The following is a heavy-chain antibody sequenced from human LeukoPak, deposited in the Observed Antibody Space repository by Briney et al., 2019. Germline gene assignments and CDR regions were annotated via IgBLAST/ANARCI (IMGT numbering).Heavy chain of an antibody. CDR3: AKGGPDYNKFDS. CDR1: GFTFSHYY. V-gene: IGHV3-11*06. J-gene: IGHJ4*02. CDR2: ISTGSTYT. Sequence: GGSLRPSCAASGFTFSHYYMSWIRQAPGRGLEWVSYISTGSTYTDYADSVKGRFTISRDNAKNSLYLQMTSLGAEDTAVYYCAKGGPDYNKFDSWGQGTPVTVSS. D-gene: IGHD4-11*01.